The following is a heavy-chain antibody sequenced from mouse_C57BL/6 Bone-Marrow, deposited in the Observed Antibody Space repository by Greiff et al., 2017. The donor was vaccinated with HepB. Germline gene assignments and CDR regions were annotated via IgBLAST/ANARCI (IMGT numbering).Heavy chain of an antibody. J-gene: IGHJ3*01. CDR3: TSYYDYLAWFAY. CDR1: GFNIKDDY. D-gene: IGHD2-4*01. CDR2: IDPENGDT. Sequence: VQLKESGAELVRPGASVKLSCTASGFNIKDDYMHWVKQRPEQGLEWIGWIDPENGDTEYASKFQGKATITADTSSNTAYLQLSSLTSEDTAVYYCTSYYDYLAWFAYWGQGTLVTVSA. V-gene: IGHV14-4*01.